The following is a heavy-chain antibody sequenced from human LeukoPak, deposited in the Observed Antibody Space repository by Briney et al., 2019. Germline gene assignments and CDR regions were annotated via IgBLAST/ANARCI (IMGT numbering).Heavy chain of an antibody. CDR3: ARFLVVPGLHEFYFDS. J-gene: IGHJ4*02. CDR2: IYHRGIT. Sequence: SETLSLTCTISGGSITSVGYSWNWIRQLPGKGLEWIGNIYHRGITYYNPSLKSRVTISVDTSKTHFSLTLNSVTAADTAVYYCARFLVVPGLHEFYFDSWGQGTLVAVSS. V-gene: IGHV4-31*03. D-gene: IGHD2-2*01. CDR1: GGSITSVGYS.